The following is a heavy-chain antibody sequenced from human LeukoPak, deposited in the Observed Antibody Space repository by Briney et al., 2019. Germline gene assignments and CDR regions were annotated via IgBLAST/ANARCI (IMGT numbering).Heavy chain of an antibody. CDR2: IYYGGST. CDR3: ARHDNDFWSGYTSDAFDI. Sequence: SETLSLTCTVSGGSISSYYWSWIRQPPGKGLEWIGYIYYGGSTNYNPSLKSRVTISVDTSKNQFSLKLSSVTAADTAVYYCARHDNDFWSGYTSDAFDIWGQGTMVTVSS. D-gene: IGHD3-3*01. V-gene: IGHV4-59*08. CDR1: GGSISSYY. J-gene: IGHJ3*02.